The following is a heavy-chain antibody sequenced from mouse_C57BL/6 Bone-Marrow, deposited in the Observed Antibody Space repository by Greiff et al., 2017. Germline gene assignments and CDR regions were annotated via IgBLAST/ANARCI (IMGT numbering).Heavy chain of an antibody. Sequence: EVKLVESGGGLVKPGGSLKLSCAASGFTFSDYGMHWVRQAPEKGLEWVAYISSGSSTIYYADTVKGRFTISRDNAKNTLFLQMTSLRSEDTAMYYCARCETVVATWAMDYWGQGTSVTVSS. D-gene: IGHD1-1*01. V-gene: IGHV5-17*01. CDR1: GFTFSDYG. CDR3: ARCETVVATWAMDY. J-gene: IGHJ4*01. CDR2: ISSGSSTI.